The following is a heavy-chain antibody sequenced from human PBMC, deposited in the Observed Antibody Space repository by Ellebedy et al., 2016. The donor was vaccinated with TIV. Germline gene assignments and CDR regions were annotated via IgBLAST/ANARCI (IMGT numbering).Heavy chain of an antibody. J-gene: IGHJ4*02. CDR3: ARDTTDDSSGYPLH. Sequence: GESLKISCAASGFTFSSYAMSWVRQAQGKGLEWVSAISGSGGSTYYADSVKGRFTISRDNSKNTLYLQMNSLRAEDTAVYYCARDTTDDSSGYPLHWGQGTLVTVSS. CDR2: ISGSGGST. V-gene: IGHV3-23*01. CDR1: GFTFSSYA. D-gene: IGHD3-22*01.